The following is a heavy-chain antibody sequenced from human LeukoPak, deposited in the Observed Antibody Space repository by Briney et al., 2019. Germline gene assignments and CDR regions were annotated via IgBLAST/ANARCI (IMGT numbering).Heavy chain of an antibody. V-gene: IGHV1-24*01. CDR1: GYTLTELS. D-gene: IGHD1-7*01. CDR2: FDPEDGET. CDR3: ATYLTGTTSVKYYYGMDV. Sequence: GASVKVSCKVSGYTLTELSMHWVRQAPGKGLEWMGGFDPEDGETIYAQKFQGRVTMTEDTSTDTAYMELSSLRSEDTAVYYCATYLTGTTSVKYYYGMDVWGQGTTVTVSS. J-gene: IGHJ6*02.